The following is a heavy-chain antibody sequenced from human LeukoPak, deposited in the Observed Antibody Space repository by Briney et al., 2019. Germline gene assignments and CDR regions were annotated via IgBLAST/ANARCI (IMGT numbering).Heavy chain of an antibody. CDR1: GFSFSNYW. CDR3: ARDSNPQSSGYYFDAFDM. V-gene: IGHV3-7*01. D-gene: IGHD3-22*01. CDR2: IRRDGSVE. Sequence: GGSLRFSCAASGFSFSNYWMTWVRQAPGKGPEWVANIRRDGSVEYYVDSVKGRFTISRDNTKDSLYLQMNSLRAEDTAVYYCARDSNPQSSGYYFDAFDMWGQGTMVTVSS. J-gene: IGHJ3*02.